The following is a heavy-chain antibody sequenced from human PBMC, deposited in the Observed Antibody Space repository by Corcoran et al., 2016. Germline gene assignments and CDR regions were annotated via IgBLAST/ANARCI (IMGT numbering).Heavy chain of an antibody. CDR3: TTHLPWGLSAAASPTLLSRPTNCMDV. D-gene: IGHD6-25*01. V-gene: IGHV3-15*07. Sequence: EVQLVESGGGLVKPGGSLRLSCAASGFTFSNAWMNWVRQAPGKGLEWVGRIKSKTDGGTTDYAAHVKGIFTIPRNDQKNTLYLQMNSLKTEDTAVYYCTTHLPWGLSAAASPTLLSRPTNCMDVWGQGTTVTVSS. CDR1: GFTFSNAW. J-gene: IGHJ6*02. CDR2: IKSKTDGGTT.